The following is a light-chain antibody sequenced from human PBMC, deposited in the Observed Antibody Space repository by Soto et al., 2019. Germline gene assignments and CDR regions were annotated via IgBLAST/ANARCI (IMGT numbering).Light chain of an antibody. CDR3: QQYHTFWT. Sequence: DIQMTQSPSTLSASVGDTVTIACRASQSITRWLAWYQQKPGKSPKLLIFDSSTLESGVPSRFSASGYGTEFTLTISSLQPEDFATYYCQQYHTFWTFGQGTKVEVK. CDR1: QSITRW. V-gene: IGKV1-5*01. CDR2: DSS. J-gene: IGKJ1*01.